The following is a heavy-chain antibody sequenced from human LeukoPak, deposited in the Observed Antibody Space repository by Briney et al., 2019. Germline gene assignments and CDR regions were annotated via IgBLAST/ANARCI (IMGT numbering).Heavy chain of an antibody. CDR3: ARSRYDFWSGYSSGDALDI. J-gene: IGHJ3*02. CDR1: GGTFSSYA. CDR2: IIPIFGTA. V-gene: IGHV1-69*05. Sequence: ASVKVSCKASGGTFSSYAISWVRQAPGQGLEWMGRIIPIFGTANYAQKFQGRATITTDESTSTAYMELSSLRSEDTAVYYCARSRYDFWSGYSSGDALDIWGQGTMVTVSS. D-gene: IGHD3-3*01.